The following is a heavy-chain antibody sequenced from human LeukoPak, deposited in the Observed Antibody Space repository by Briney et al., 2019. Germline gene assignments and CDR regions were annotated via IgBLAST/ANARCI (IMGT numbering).Heavy chain of an antibody. J-gene: IGHJ4*02. D-gene: IGHD6-19*01. Sequence: PGGSLRLSCAASGFTFSSFEMNWVRQAPGKGLEWISYISSSGSTIYYADSVKGRFTISRDNAKNSLYLQMNSLRAEDTAVYYCARSRPYSSGWGIDYWGQGTLVTVSS. CDR1: GFTFSSFE. CDR3: ARSRPYSSGWGIDY. CDR2: ISSSGSTI. V-gene: IGHV3-48*03.